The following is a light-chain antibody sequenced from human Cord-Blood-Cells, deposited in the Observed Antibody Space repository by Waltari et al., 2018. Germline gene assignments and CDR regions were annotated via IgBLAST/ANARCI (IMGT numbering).Light chain of an antibody. Sequence: QSALTQPRSVSGSPGQSVTISCTGTSSDVGGYNYVSWYQQHPGKAPKLMIYDVSKRPSGVPDRFSGSKSGNTASLTISGLQAEDEADYYCCSYAGSDVVFGGGTKLPVL. CDR1: SSDVGGYNY. CDR2: DVS. CDR3: CSYAGSDVV. V-gene: IGLV2-11*01. J-gene: IGLJ2*01.